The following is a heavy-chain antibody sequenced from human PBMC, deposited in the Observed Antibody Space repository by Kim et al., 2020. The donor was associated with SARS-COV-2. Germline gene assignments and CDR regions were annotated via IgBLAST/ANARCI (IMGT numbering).Heavy chain of an antibody. J-gene: IGHJ3*02. CDR1: GFTFSSYA. D-gene: IGHD3-9*01. CDR2: ISGSGGST. CDR3: AKDSSDILTFDDAFDI. Sequence: GGSLRLSCAASGFTFSSYAMSWVRQAPGKGLEWVSAISGSGGSTYYADSVKGRFTISRDNSKNTLYLQMNSLRAEDTAVYYCAKDSSDILTFDDAFDIWGQGTMVTVSS. V-gene: IGHV3-23*01.